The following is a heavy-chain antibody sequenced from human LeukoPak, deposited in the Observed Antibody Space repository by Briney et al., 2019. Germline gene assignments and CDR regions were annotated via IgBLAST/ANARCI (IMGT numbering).Heavy chain of an antibody. CDR2: IIPIFGTA. V-gene: IGHV1-69*13. Sequence: GASVKVSCKASGYTFTSYGISWVRQAPGQGLEWMGGIIPIFGTANYAQKFQGRVTITADESTSTAYMELSSLRSEDTAVYYCAVSISNDYDTRAYYSDYYGMDVWGQGTTVTVSS. CDR1: GYTFTSYG. J-gene: IGHJ6*02. CDR3: AVSISNDYDTRAYYSDYYGMDV. D-gene: IGHD3-22*01.